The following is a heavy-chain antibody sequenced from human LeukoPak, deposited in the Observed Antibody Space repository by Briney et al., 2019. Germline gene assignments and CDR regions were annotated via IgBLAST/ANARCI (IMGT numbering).Heavy chain of an antibody. CDR2: FYYSGST. V-gene: IGHV4-39*01. CDR1: GVSISSSSYC. CDR3: ARGVILDL. J-gene: IGHJ2*01. Sequence: SETLSLTCTVSGVSISSSSYCWGWIRQPPGKGLEWIGSFYYSGSTYYNPSLKSRVTMSVDTSKNQFSLKLSSVTAADTAVYYCARGVILDLWGRGTLVTVSS.